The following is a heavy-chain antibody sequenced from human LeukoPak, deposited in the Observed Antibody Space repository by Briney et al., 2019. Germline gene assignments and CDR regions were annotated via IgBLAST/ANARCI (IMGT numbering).Heavy chain of an antibody. D-gene: IGHD2-2*01. CDR3: ATCSSTSRYLGEDDAFDI. J-gene: IGHJ3*02. CDR2: IIPIFGTA. V-gene: IGHV1-69*05. Sequence: SVKVSCKASGGTFSSYAISWVRQAPGQGLEWMGGIIPIFGTANYAQKFQGRVTITTDESTSTAYMELSSLRSEDTAVYYCATCSSTSRYLGEDDAFDIWGQGTMVTVSS. CDR1: GGTFSSYA.